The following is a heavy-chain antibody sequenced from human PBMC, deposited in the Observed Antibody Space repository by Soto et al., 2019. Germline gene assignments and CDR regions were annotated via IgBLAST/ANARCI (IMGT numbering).Heavy chain of an antibody. CDR2: IIPILGIA. J-gene: IGHJ6*02. CDR1: GGTFSSYT. CDR3: ASLRWSGYYYYGMDV. Sequence: QVQLVQSGAEVKKPGSSVKVSCKASGGTFSSYTISWVRQAPGQGLEWMGRIIPILGIANYAQKFQGRVTITADKSTSTAYMELSSLRSEDTAVYYCASLRWSGYYYYGMDVWGQRTTVTVSS. V-gene: IGHV1-69*02. D-gene: IGHD5-12*01.